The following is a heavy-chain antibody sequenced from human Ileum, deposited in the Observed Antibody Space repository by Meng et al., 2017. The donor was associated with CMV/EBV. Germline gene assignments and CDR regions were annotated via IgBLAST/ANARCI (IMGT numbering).Heavy chain of an antibody. V-gene: IGHV3-11*04. J-gene: IGHJ4*02. CDR3: VRDILRVGTTYYFDY. D-gene: IGHD1-26*01. CDR1: GFPFSNYY. CDR2: VSGDGSDL. Sequence: GESLKISCAASGFPFSNYYMSWIRLAPGKGLEWISYVSGDGSDLFYGDSVRGRFTISRDNAKNSLYLQINSLRVEDTAVYYCVRDILRVGTTYYFDYWGQGTLVTVSS.